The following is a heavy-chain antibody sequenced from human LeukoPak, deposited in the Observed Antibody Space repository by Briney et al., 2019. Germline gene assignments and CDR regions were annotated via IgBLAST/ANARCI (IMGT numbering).Heavy chain of an antibody. J-gene: IGHJ4*02. D-gene: IGHD2-2*01. CDR2: IRSKAYGGTT. CDR3: TRGIRGDIVVVPAAMNY. CDR1: GFPFGDYA. V-gene: IGHV3-49*04. Sequence: GSLRLSCTASGFPFGDYAMSWVRQAPGKGLEWVGFIRSKAYGGTTEYAASVKGRFTISRDDSKSIAYLQMNSLKTEDTAVYYCTRGIRGDIVVVPAAMNYWGQGTLVTVSS.